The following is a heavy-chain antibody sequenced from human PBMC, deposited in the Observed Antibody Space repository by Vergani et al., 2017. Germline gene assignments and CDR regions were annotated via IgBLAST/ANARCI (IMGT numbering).Heavy chain of an antibody. D-gene: IGHD4-17*01. CDR2: IRYDGSSE. CDR1: GFTLNTYG. CDR3: ARGMTTETTDLDGFDI. J-gene: IGHJ3*02. Sequence: QVQILQSGGGVVQPGGSLRLSCTLSGFTLNTYGIHWVRQAPGKGLEWVSFIRYDGSSEYYGDSVKGRFTISRDKSQNTVNLQMNSLRTEDTAMYFCARGMTTETTDLDGFDIWGQGTMVSVSS. V-gene: IGHV3-30*02.